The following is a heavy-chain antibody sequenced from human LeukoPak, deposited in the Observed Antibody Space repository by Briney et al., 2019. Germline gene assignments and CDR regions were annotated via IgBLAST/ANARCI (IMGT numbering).Heavy chain of an antibody. CDR2: IKSKADGWTS. Sequence: AGGSLRLSCAASGFTFSDAWMTWVRQAPGRGLEWVGLIKSKADGWTSKSLKDRFTISRDDSKNTVYLQMNRLTTDDTAVYYCTTGSQDWGQGTLVTVSS. CDR1: GFTFSDAW. D-gene: IGHD2-15*01. J-gene: IGHJ4*02. CDR3: TTGSQD. V-gene: IGHV3-15*01.